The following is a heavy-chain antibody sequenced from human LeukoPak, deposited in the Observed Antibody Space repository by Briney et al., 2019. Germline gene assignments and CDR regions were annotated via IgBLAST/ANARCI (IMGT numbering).Heavy chain of an antibody. CDR1: GGSISGYY. V-gene: IGHV4-59*08. CDR2: ISFTGNT. J-gene: IGHJ4*02. D-gene: IGHD3-22*01. CDR3: ARSPPGWYYDNSGQYYFDT. Sequence: SETLSLTCTVSGGSISGYYWSWIRQSPGKRLEWIAYISFTGNTNYNPSLKSRVTISLDTSKTHFSLTLSSLTAADTAVYYCARSPPGWYYDNSGQYYFDTWGQGALVTVST.